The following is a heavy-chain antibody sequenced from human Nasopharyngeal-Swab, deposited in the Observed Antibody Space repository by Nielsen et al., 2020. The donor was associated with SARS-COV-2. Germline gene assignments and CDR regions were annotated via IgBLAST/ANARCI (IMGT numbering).Heavy chain of an antibody. J-gene: IGHJ6*02. Sequence: SCAASGGTFSSYAMSWVRQAPGKGLEWVSAISGSGGSTYYADSVKGRFTISRDNSKNTLYLQMNSLRAEDTAVYYCAKDAGRGWYYYYGMDVWGQGTTVTVSS. CDR3: AKDAGRGWYYYYGMDV. CDR1: GGTFSSYA. CDR2: ISGSGGST. V-gene: IGHV3-23*01. D-gene: IGHD6-13*01.